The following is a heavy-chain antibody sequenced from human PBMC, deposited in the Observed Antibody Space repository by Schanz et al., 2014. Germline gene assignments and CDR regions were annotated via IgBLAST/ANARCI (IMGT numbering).Heavy chain of an antibody. CDR2: IYSDGRT. J-gene: IGHJ3*02. V-gene: IGHV3-66*01. D-gene: IGHD2-2*01. CDR1: GFTVDSNY. Sequence: DVQVVESGGDLVQPGGSLRLSCAASGFTVDSNYMSWVRQAPGKGLEWVSVIYSDGRTYYGDSVKGRFTISRDNSKNTLYLQMNSLRDEDTAMYYCAKRCSSTSCSHGAFDIWGQGTMVTVSS. CDR3: AKRCSSTSCSHGAFDI.